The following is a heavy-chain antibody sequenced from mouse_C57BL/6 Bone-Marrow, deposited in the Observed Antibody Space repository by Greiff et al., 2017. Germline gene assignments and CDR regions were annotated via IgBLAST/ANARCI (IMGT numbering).Heavy chain of an antibody. D-gene: IGHD3-2*02. CDR2: INPSNGGT. CDR3: ARTAQATWFAY. Sequence: QVQLQQPGTELVKPGASVKLSCKASGYTFTSYWMHWVKQRPGQGLEWIGNINPSNGGTNYNAKFKSKATLTVAKSSSTSYMQLSSLTAEDSAVYYCARTAQATWFAYWGQGTLVTVSA. CDR1: GYTFTSYW. J-gene: IGHJ3*01. V-gene: IGHV1-53*01.